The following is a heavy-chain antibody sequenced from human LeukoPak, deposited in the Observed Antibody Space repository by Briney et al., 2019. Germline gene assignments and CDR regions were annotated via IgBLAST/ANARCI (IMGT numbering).Heavy chain of an antibody. V-gene: IGHV3-7*01. CDR1: GFTFSSYW. CDR2: IKQDGSEK. D-gene: IGHD3-22*01. CDR3: ARAMEPYYDSNGCDY. J-gene: IGHJ4*02. Sequence: GGSLRLSCVPSGFTFSSYWMSWVRQAPWKGLEWVANIKQDGSEKYYVGSVKGRFIISRDNAKNSLYLQMNSLRAEDTAVYYCARAMEPYYDSNGCDYWGQGTPVTVSS.